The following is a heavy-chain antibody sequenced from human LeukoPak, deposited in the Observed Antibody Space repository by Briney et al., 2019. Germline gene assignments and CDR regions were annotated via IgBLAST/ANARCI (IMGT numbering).Heavy chain of an antibody. V-gene: IGHV4-59*01. CDR3: ARVRTIFGVVTQLFDY. D-gene: IGHD3-3*01. CDR2: IYYSGST. J-gene: IGHJ4*02. Sequence: SETLSLTCTVSGGSISSYYWSWIRQPPGKGLEWTGYIYYSGSTNYNPSLKSRVTISVDTSKNQFSLKLSSVTAADTAVYYCARVRTIFGVVTQLFDYWGQGTLVTVSS. CDR1: GGSISSYY.